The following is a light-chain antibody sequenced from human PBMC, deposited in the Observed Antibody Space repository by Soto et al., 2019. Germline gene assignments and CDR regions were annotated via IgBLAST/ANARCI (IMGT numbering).Light chain of an antibody. CDR2: TAS. Sequence: DIQMTQSPSSLSASVGDRVTITCRASQNIATYLNWYQQTPGKAPKLLIYTASTLQSGVPSRFSGSGSGTDFTLTISSLQPEDFATYYCQQLNSYPWTFGQGTKVDIK. CDR1: QNIATY. CDR3: QQLNSYPWT. V-gene: IGKV1-39*01. J-gene: IGKJ1*01.